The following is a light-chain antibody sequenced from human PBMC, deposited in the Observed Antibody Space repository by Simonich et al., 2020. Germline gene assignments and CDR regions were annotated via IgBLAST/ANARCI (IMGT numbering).Light chain of an antibody. V-gene: IGLV2-23*01. CDR2: EGS. CDR1: SSDVGSYKL. CDR3: CSYAGSSTWV. J-gene: IGLJ3*02. Sequence: QSALTQPASVSGSPGQSITISCTGTSSDVGSYKLVSWYQQHPGKAPKLMISEGSKRPAGVSNRFSGSKSGNTASLTISGLQAEDEADYYCCSYAGSSTWVFGGGTKLTVI.